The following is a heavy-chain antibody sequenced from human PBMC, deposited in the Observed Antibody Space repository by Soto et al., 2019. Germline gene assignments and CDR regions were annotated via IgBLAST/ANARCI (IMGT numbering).Heavy chain of an antibody. Sequence: EVQLLESGGGLVQPGGALRLSCAASGFTFRSHAISWVRQAPGKGLEWISSISAGSEGAYYADSVKGRFTISRDNSNNPLYLQMNSLGAEDTAVYYCARDLWWYLHWGQGTLVTVSS. J-gene: IGHJ4*02. CDR2: ISAGSEGA. D-gene: IGHD2-15*01. V-gene: IGHV3-23*01. CDR1: GFTFRSHA. CDR3: ARDLWWYLH.